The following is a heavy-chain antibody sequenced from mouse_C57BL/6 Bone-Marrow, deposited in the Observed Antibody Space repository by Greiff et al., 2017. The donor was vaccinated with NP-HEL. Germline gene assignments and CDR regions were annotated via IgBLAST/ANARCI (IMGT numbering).Heavy chain of an antibody. V-gene: IGHV1-42*01. CDR3: ARTLFAY. J-gene: IGHJ3*01. CDR1: GYSFTGYY. Sequence: EVMLVESGPELVKPGASVKISCKASGYSFTGYYMNWVKQSPEKSLEWIGEINPSTGGTTSNQKFKAKATLTVAKSSSTAYMQLKSLTSEDSAVYYCARTLFAYWGQGTLVTVSA. CDR2: INPSTGGT.